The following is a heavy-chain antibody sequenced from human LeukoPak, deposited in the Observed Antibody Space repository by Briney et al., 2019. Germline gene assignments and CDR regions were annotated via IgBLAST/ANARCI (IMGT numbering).Heavy chain of an antibody. CDR1: GFTFSSYG. V-gene: IGHV3-30*03. Sequence: PGGSLRLSCAASGFTFSSYGMHWVRQAPGKGLEWVAVISYDGSNKYYADSVKGRFTISRDNSKNTLYLQMNSLKTEDTAVYYCTTDPATYSYGYVNLWGRGTLVTVSS. CDR3: TTDPATYSYGYVNL. J-gene: IGHJ2*01. CDR2: ISYDGSNK. D-gene: IGHD5-18*01.